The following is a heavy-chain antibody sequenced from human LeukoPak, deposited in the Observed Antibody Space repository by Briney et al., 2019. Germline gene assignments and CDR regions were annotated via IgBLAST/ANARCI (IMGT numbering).Heavy chain of an antibody. V-gene: IGHV1-69*04. D-gene: IGHD3-3*01. J-gene: IGHJ6*02. CDR1: GYTFTGYY. Sequence: SVKVSCKASGYTFTGYYMHWVRQAPGQGLEWMGRIIPILGIANYAQKFQGRVTITADKSTSTAYMELSSLRSEDTAVYYCARGPEPKSGYSNYYYYGMDVWGQGTTVTVSS. CDR2: IIPILGIA. CDR3: ARGPEPKSGYSNYYYYGMDV.